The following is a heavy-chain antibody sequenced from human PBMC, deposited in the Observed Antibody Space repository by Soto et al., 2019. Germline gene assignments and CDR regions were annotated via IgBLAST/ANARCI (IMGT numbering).Heavy chain of an antibody. CDR2: VTHSGSI. CDR3: ARDFQY. V-gene: IGHV4-34*01. Sequence: QVQLQQWGTGLLKPSETLSLTCAVYGGSLRTYYWSWIRQPPGMGLEWIGEVTHSGSINYNPSLTRRVTISADTSKTQVSLSLRSVTAAYTAVYYCARDFQYWGQGSLVIVSS. CDR1: GGSLRTYY. J-gene: IGHJ1*01.